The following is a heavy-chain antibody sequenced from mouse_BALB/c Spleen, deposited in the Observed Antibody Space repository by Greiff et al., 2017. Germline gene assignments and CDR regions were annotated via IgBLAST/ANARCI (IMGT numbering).Heavy chain of an antibody. Sequence: EVHLVESGGGLVQPGGSRKLSCAASGFTFSSFGMHWVRQAPEKGLEWVAYISSGSSTIYYADTVKGRFTISRDNPKNTLFLQMTSLRSEDTAMYYCARATVYAMDYWGQGTSVTVSS. J-gene: IGHJ4*01. V-gene: IGHV5-17*02. CDR1: GFTFSSFG. CDR3: ARATVYAMDY. D-gene: IGHD1-1*01. CDR2: ISSGSSTI.